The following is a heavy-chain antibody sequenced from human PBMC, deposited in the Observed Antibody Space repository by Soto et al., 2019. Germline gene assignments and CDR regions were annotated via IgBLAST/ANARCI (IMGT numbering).Heavy chain of an antibody. Sequence: PVGSLRLSCAASGFTFSSYGMHWVRQAPGKGLEWVAVIWYDGSNKYYADSVKGRFTISRDNSKNTLYLQMNSLRAEDTAVYYCARGPSFAPLWLVDDAFDIWGQGTMVTVSS. CDR2: IWYDGSNK. V-gene: IGHV3-33*01. J-gene: IGHJ3*02. CDR1: GFTFSSYG. D-gene: IGHD6-19*01. CDR3: ARGPSFAPLWLVDDAFDI.